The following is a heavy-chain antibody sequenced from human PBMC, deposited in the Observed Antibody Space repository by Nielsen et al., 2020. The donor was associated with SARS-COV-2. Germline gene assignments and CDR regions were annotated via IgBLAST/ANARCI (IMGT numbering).Heavy chain of an antibody. Sequence: GESLKISCAASGFTFGDSITHWVRQASGKGLEWVGRVRSKTNNYETAYAASVKGRFTISRDESKNMAYQQMTSLKTEDTAVYYCKHYYERDVWGQGTTVTVSS. J-gene: IGHJ6*02. CDR1: GFTFGDSI. CDR3: KHYYERDV. CDR2: VRSKTNNYET. V-gene: IGHV3-73*01.